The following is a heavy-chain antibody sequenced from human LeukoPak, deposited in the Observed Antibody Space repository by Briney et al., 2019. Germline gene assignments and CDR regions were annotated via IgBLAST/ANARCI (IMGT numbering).Heavy chain of an antibody. CDR3: ASGDFRSFDY. Sequence: SETLSLTCTVSGGSISSGGYYWGWIRQHPGKGLEWIGYIYYSGSTYYNPSLKSRVTISVDTSKNQFSLKLSSVTAADTAVYYCASGDFRSFDYWGQGTLVTVSS. D-gene: IGHD4-17*01. J-gene: IGHJ4*02. V-gene: IGHV4-31*03. CDR1: GGSISSGGYY. CDR2: IYYSGST.